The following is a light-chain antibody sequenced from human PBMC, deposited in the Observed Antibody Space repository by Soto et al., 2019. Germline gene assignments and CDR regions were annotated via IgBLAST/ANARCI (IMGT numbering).Light chain of an antibody. V-gene: IGKV3-11*01. Sequence: EIVLTQSPATLPLSPGERATLSCRASQSVRTYLAWYQQKPGQAPRLLIYDASHRATDIPARFSGSGSGTDFTLTISNLEAEDFAVYYCQQRSGWLTFGGGTKVEIK. CDR2: DAS. J-gene: IGKJ4*01. CDR1: QSVRTY. CDR3: QQRSGWLT.